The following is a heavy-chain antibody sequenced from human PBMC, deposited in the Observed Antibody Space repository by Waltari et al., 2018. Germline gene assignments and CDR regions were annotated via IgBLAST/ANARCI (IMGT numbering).Heavy chain of an antibody. Sequence: EVQVLESGGGLAQPGGSLRLTCAASGFIFSNYAIYWGRQAPGKGREWVSGINGYGDKKYYADSVRGRFTLSRDNSRNTLSLEMNSLRADDTAVYYCAKAHFYDTSGYIEHWGQGTLVTVSS. D-gene: IGHD3-22*01. CDR1: GFIFSNYA. V-gene: IGHV3-23*01. CDR3: AKAHFYDTSGYIEH. CDR2: INGYGDKK. J-gene: IGHJ1*01.